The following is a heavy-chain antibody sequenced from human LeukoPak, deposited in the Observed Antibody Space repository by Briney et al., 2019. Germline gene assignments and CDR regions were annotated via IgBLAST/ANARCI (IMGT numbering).Heavy chain of an antibody. J-gene: IGHJ4*02. CDR1: GYSFTSNW. Sequence: GESLKISCETSGYSFTSNWIAWVRQKPGKGLEWMGIIYPGDSETRYSPSFQGQVTISVDKSVRSAYLSWSSLKASDTAMYYCAIGGRYYGSGSYYNGGGPFDYWGQGTLVTVSS. V-gene: IGHV5-51*01. D-gene: IGHD3-10*01. CDR3: AIGGRYYGSGSYYNGGGPFDY. CDR2: IYPGDSET.